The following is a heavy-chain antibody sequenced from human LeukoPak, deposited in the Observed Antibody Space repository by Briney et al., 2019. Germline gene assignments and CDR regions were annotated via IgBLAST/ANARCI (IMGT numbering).Heavy chain of an antibody. V-gene: IGHV1-2*02. J-gene: IGHJ4*02. CDR2: IIPNSGDT. CDR3: TRGGWLVK. CDR1: GYTFTDCY. D-gene: IGHD6-19*01. Sequence: GASVKVSCKASGYTFTDCYIHWVRQAPGQGLEWMGWIIPNSGDTSYAQKFQGRVTMTRDTSISSAYMELSRLRSDDTAVYYCTRGGWLVKWGQGTLVTVSS.